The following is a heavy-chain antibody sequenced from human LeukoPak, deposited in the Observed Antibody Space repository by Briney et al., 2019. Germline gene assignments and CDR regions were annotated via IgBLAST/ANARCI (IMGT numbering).Heavy chain of an antibody. CDR2: INTNTGNP. CDR3: ARGRGSSARLGYYFYYIDV. Sequence: GASVKDSCKASGYTFTSYGIHWGRQAPGQGLEWMGWINTNTGNPTYAQGFTGRFVFSLETSVSTSYLQISSLKAEDTAVYYCARGRGSSARLGYYFYYIDVWGKGTTVTVSS. V-gene: IGHV7-4-1*02. J-gene: IGHJ6*03. CDR1: GYTFTSYG. D-gene: IGHD1-26*01.